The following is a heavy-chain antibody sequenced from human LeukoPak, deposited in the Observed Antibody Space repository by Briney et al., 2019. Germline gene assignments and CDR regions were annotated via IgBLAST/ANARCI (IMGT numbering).Heavy chain of an antibody. Sequence: PGGSLRLSCAASGFTFSSKYMSWVRQAPGKGLEWVSILYSDGSTYYADSVEGRFTISRDNSKNTLYFQMNSLRVEDTAVYYCAKSERLTMIGGWAPTFDYWGQGTLVTVSS. CDR3: AKSERLTMIGGWAPTFDY. D-gene: IGHD3-22*01. V-gene: IGHV3-66*01. CDR1: GFTFSSKY. CDR2: LYSDGST. J-gene: IGHJ4*02.